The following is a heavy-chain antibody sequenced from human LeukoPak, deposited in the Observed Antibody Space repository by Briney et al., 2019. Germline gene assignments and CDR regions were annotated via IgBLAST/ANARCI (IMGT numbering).Heavy chain of an antibody. J-gene: IGHJ3*02. D-gene: IGHD3-22*01. V-gene: IGHV1-2*06. CDR2: INPNNGGT. Sequence: VASVKVSCKASGYTFTSYDINWVRQAPGQGLEWMGRINPNNGGTNYAQKFQGRVTMTRDMSMSTAYMELSRLRSVDMAVYYCAGEDNSSGYRPFDIWGQGTMVTVPS. CDR1: GYTFTSYD. CDR3: AGEDNSSGYRPFDI.